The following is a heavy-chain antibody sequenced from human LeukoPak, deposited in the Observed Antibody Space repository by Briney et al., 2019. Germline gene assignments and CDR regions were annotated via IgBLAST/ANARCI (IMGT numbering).Heavy chain of an antibody. CDR3: AREGLDY. J-gene: IGHJ4*02. Sequence: GASVKVSCKASGYTFTNYDINWVRQATGQGREWMGYMNPNSGNSAYSQKFQGRVTLSPDASISTAYMELSGLTSEDTALYYCAREGLDYWGQGTLVTVSS. V-gene: IGHV1-8*03. CDR2: MNPNSGNS. CDR1: GYTFTNYD.